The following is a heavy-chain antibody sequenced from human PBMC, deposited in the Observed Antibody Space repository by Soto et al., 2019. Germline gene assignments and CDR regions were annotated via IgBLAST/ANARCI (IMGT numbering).Heavy chain of an antibody. Sequence: SETLSLTCTVSGGSISSGGYYWSWIRQHPGKGLEWIGYIYYSGSTYYNPSLKSRVTISVDTSKNQFSLKLSSVTAADTAVYYCARVSRPSTVTTWCFDYWGQGTLVTVSS. J-gene: IGHJ4*02. CDR3: ARVSRPSTVTTWCFDY. CDR1: GGSISSGGYY. V-gene: IGHV4-31*03. D-gene: IGHD4-17*01. CDR2: IYYSGST.